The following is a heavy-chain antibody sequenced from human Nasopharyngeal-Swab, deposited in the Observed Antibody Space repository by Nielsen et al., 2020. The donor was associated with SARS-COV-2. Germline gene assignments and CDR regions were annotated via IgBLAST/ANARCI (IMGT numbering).Heavy chain of an antibody. CDR3: ARGLDDYGGHYYYYYYMDV. Sequence: WVRQAPGQGLERMGWINTNTGNPTYAQGFTGRFVFSLDTSVSTAYLQISSLKAEDTAVYYCARGLDDYGGHYYYYYYMDVWGKGTTVTVSS. J-gene: IGHJ6*03. V-gene: IGHV7-4-1*02. CDR2: INTNTGNP. D-gene: IGHD3-16*01.